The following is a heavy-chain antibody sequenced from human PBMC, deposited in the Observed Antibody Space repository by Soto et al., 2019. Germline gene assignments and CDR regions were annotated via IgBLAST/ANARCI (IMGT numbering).Heavy chain of an antibody. Sequence: GSLRLSCAASGFTFSNAWMTWVRQAPGKGLEWLGRIKSKTDGGSTDYAAPVKGRFTISRDDSRNTLYLEMNSLNTEDTGLYYCAKDRGVMSPFDYWGQGTLVTVSS. CDR1: GFTFSNAW. J-gene: IGHJ4*02. CDR2: IKSKTDGGST. CDR3: AKDRGVMSPFDY. D-gene: IGHD3-10*01. V-gene: IGHV3-15*01.